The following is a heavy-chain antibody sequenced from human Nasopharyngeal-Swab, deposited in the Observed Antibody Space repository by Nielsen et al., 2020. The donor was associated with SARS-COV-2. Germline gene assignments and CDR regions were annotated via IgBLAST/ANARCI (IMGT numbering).Heavy chain of an antibody. D-gene: IGHD1-26*01. CDR1: GFTFSSYE. J-gene: IGHJ6*03. CDR2: ISSSGSTI. CDR3: AGDRREEWELLEIRGYYYMDV. V-gene: IGHV3-48*03. Sequence: GESLKISCAASGFTFSSYEMNWVRQAPGKGLEWVSYISSSGSTIYYADSVKGRFTISRDNAKNSLYLQMNSLRAEDTAVYYCAGDRREEWELLEIRGYYYMDVWGKGTTVTVSS.